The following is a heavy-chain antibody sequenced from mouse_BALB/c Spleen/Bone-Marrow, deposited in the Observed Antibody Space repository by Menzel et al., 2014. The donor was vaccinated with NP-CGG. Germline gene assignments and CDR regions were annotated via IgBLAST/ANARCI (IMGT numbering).Heavy chain of an antibody. CDR3: ARDTRSGNDVGFAY. CDR2: IRNKANGYTT. D-gene: IGHD2-2*01. Sequence: EVKLMESGGGLVQPGGSLRLSCATSGFTFTDYYMSWVRQPPGKALEWLGFIRNKANGYTTEYSASVKGRFTISRDNSQSILYLQMNTLRAEDSATYYCARDTRSGNDVGFAYWGQGTLVTVSA. CDR1: GFTFTDYY. V-gene: IGHV7-3*02. J-gene: IGHJ3*01.